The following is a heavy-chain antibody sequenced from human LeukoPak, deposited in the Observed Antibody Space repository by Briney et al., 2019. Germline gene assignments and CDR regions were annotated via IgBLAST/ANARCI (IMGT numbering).Heavy chain of an antibody. V-gene: IGHV1-69*13. CDR3: AGRTTVTHYYYYYMDV. CDR2: IIPIFGTA. D-gene: IGHD4-17*01. CDR1: GGTFSSYA. Sequence: ASVKVSCKASGGTFSSYAISWVRQAPGQGLEWMGGIIPIFGTANYAQKFQGRVTITPDESTSTAYMELSSLRSEDTAVYYCAGRTTVTHYYYYYMDVWGKGTTVTVSS. J-gene: IGHJ6*03.